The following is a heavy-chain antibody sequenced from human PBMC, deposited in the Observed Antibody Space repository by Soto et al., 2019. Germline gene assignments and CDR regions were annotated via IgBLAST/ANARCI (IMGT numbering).Heavy chain of an antibody. J-gene: IGHJ3*02. CDR3: ALDSGSDVFDI. CDR2: IVPMVGRT. Sequence: QVQLVQSGAEVKKTGSSVKVSCNASGGSFRSYTISWVRQAPGQGLEWMGRIVPMVGRTIYAQKFQGRVAISADKSTTTAYMDLSNLASEDTAMYYCALDSGSDVFDIWGQGTLVTVSS. D-gene: IGHD3-10*01. CDR1: GGSFRSYT. V-gene: IGHV1-69*02.